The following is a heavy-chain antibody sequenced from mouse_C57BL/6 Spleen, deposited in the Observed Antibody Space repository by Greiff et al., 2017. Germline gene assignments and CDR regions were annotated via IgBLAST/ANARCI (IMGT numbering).Heavy chain of an antibody. CDR1: GFTFSDAW. Sequence: ESGGGLVRPGGSMKLSCAASGFTFSDAWMDWVRQSPEKGLEWVAEIRNKANNHTTYYAEAEKGRFTISRDDSKSSVYLQMNSLSAEDTGIYYCTRLYYGSSYDAMDYWGQGTSVTVSS. D-gene: IGHD1-1*01. CDR2: IRNKANNHTT. CDR3: TRLYYGSSYDAMDY. V-gene: IGHV6-6*01. J-gene: IGHJ4*01.